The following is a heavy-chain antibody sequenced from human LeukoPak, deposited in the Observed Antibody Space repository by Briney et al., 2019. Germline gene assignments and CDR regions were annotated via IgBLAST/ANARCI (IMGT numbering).Heavy chain of an antibody. CDR1: GDSISSGDYY. CDR2: SYTGGGT. V-gene: IGHV4-61*02. CDR3: ARNWRRGWFDP. J-gene: IGHJ5*02. D-gene: IGHD1-1*01. Sequence: SETLSLTCAVSGDSISSGDYYWSWIRQPAGKGLEWIGRSYTGGGTNYNPSLKSRVTISEDMSKNQFSLKLSSVTAADTAVSSCARNWRRGWFDPWGQGILVPVSS.